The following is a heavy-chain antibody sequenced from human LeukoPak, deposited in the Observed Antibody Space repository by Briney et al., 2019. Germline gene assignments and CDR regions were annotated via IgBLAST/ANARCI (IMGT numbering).Heavy chain of an antibody. J-gene: IGHJ5*02. V-gene: IGHV1-46*01. D-gene: IGHD2-8*01. CDR1: GYTFTSYY. CDR2: INPSGGST. Sequence: GASVKVSCKASGYTFTSYYMHWVRQAPGQGLEWMGIINPSGGSTSYAQKFQGRVTMTRDTSTSTVYMELSSLRSEDTAVYYCARDLIPTEVNNWFDPWGQGTLVTVSS. CDR3: ARDLIPTEVNNWFDP.